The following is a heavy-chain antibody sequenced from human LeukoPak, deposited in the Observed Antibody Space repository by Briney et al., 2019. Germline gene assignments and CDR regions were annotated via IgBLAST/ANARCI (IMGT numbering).Heavy chain of an antibody. CDR2: ISSSGSYI. V-gene: IGHV3-21*01. D-gene: IGHD1-7*01. CDR1: GFTFSSYS. Sequence: GGSLRLSCAASGFTFSSYSMNWARQAPGKGLEWVSSISSSGSYIYYADSVKGRFTISRDNAKNSLYLQMNSLGAEDTAVYYCASGVNYDYCYYYMDVWGKGTTVTVSS. J-gene: IGHJ6*03. CDR3: ASGVNYDYCYYYMDV.